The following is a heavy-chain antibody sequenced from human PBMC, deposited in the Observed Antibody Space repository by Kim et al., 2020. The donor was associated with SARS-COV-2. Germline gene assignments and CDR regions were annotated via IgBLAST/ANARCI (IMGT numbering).Heavy chain of an antibody. CDR1: GGSISSYY. V-gene: IGHV4-59*01. D-gene: IGHD2-21*02. Sequence: SETLSLTCTVSGGSISSYYWSWIRQPPGKGLEWIGYIYYSGSTNYNPSLKSRVTISVDTSKNQFSLKLSSVTAADTAVYYCARDGRDNCGGDCYLYDYWGQGTLVTVSS. CDR2: IYYSGST. CDR3: ARDGRDNCGGDCYLYDY. J-gene: IGHJ4*02.